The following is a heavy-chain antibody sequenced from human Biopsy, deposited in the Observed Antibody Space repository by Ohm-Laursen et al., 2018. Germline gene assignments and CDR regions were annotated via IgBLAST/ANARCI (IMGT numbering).Heavy chain of an antibody. D-gene: IGHD4-17*01. CDR1: GFTINSNY. CDR3: VRGLADGVHLN. J-gene: IGHJ4*02. Sequence: SLRLSCAASGFTINSNYMNWARQAPGKGLEWVSVIYTGDITSYADSVKGRFTISRGISKNALYLHMNSLRAEDRGVYYCVRGLADGVHLNWGQGTLVAVSS. V-gene: IGHV3-66*01. CDR2: IYTGDIT.